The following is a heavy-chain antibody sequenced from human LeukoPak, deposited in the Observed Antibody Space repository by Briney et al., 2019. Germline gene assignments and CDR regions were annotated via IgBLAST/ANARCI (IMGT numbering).Heavy chain of an antibody. Sequence: ASVKVSCKASAYTFTGYYMHWVRQAPGQGLEWMGWINPTSGGTNHAQKFQGRVTMTRDTSISTAYMELSRLTSDDTAVYYCARDKSSGYSYPDAFDVWGQGTMVTVSS. CDR1: AYTFTGYY. V-gene: IGHV1-2*02. CDR2: INPTSGGT. CDR3: ARDKSSGYSYPDAFDV. D-gene: IGHD3-22*01. J-gene: IGHJ3*01.